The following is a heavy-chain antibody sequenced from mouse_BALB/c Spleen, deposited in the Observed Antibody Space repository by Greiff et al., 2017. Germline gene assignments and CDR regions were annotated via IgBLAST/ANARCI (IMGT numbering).Heavy chain of an antibody. Sequence: DVMLVESGGDLVKPGGSLKLSCAASGFTFSSYGMSWVRQTPDKRLEWVATISSGGSYTYYPDSVKGRFTISRDNAKNTLYLQMSSLKSEDTAMYYCADSPYDYDRAMDYWGQGTSVTVSS. V-gene: IGHV5-6*02. CDR2: ISSGGSYT. D-gene: IGHD2-4*01. J-gene: IGHJ4*01. CDR3: ADSPYDYDRAMDY. CDR1: GFTFSSYG.